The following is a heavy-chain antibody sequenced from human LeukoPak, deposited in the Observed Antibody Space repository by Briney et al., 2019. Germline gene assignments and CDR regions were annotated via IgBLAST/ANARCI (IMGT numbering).Heavy chain of an antibody. V-gene: IGHV1-18*01. CDR2: ISAYNGNT. CDR3: ARAKFYDSSGYYQGMYYFDY. CDR1: GYTFTSYG. Sequence: GASVKVSCKASGYTFTSYGISWVRQAPGQGLEWMGWISAYNGNTNYAQKLQGRVTMTTDTSTSTAYMELRSLRSDDTAVYYCARAKFYDSSGYYQGMYYFDYWGQGTLVTVSS. D-gene: IGHD3-22*01. J-gene: IGHJ4*02.